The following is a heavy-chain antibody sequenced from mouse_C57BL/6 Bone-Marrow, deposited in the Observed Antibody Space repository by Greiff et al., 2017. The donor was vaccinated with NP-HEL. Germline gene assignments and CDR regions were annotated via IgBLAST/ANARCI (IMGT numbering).Heavy chain of an antibody. Sequence: EVQLVESGEGLVKPGGSLKLSCAASGFTFSSYAMSWVRQTPEKRLEWVAYISSGGDYIYYADTVKGRFTISRDNARNTLYLQMSSLKSEDTAMYYCTRPLFYYGSSPWYFDVWGTGTTVTVSS. CDR2: ISSGGDYI. J-gene: IGHJ1*03. D-gene: IGHD1-1*01. V-gene: IGHV5-9-1*02. CDR3: TRPLFYYGSSPWYFDV. CDR1: GFTFSSYA.